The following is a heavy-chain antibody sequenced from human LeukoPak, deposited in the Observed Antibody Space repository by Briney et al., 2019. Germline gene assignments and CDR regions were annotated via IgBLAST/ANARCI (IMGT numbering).Heavy chain of an antibody. CDR2: ISSSSSYI. D-gene: IGHD5-18*01. Sequence: GGSLRLSCAASGFTFSSYSINWVRQAPGKGLEWVSSISSSSSYIYYADSVKGRFTISRDNAKNSLYLQMNSLRAEDTAVYYCARDSVDTAMVSWGQGTLVTVSS. CDR1: GFTFSSYS. J-gene: IGHJ4*02. V-gene: IGHV3-21*01. CDR3: ARDSVDTAMVS.